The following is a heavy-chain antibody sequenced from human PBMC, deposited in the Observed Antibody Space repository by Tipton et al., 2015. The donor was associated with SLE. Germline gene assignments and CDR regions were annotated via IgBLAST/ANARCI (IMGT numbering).Heavy chain of an antibody. D-gene: IGHD3-10*01. CDR1: GGSMRSGGYY. CDR3: ARTNAAEYYFDS. J-gene: IGHJ4*02. CDR2: IYYSGST. V-gene: IGHV4-31*03. Sequence: TLSLTCTVSGGSMRSGGYYWSWIRQHPGKGLEWIGYIYYSGSTYYNPSLKSRITISVDTSKNQFSLELSSVTSADTAVYYCARTNAAEYYFDSWGQRALVTVSS.